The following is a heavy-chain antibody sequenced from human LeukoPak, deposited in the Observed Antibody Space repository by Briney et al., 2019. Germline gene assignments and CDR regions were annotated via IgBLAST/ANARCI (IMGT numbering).Heavy chain of an antibody. Sequence: GGSLRLSCAASGFTFSDYAMQWVRQAPGKGLEWVANIKQDGSEKYYVDSVKGRFTISRDNAKNSLYLQMNSLRAEDKAVYYCARASPNTVTNRHYFDYWGQGTLVTVSS. V-gene: IGHV3-7*01. D-gene: IGHD4-17*01. CDR1: GFTFSDYA. CDR3: ARASPNTVTNRHYFDY. CDR2: IKQDGSEK. J-gene: IGHJ4*02.